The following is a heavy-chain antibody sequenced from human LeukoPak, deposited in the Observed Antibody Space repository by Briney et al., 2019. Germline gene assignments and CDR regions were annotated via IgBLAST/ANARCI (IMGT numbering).Heavy chain of an antibody. CDR1: GSSISSGGYY. V-gene: IGHV4-31*03. CDR3: ARVRDSSSWFRFDY. J-gene: IGHJ4*02. Sequence: SETLSLTCTVSGSSISSGGYYWSWVRQHPGKGLEWIGYIYYSGSTYYNPSLKSRVTISGDTSQNQFSLKLGSVTAADTAVYYCARVRDSSSWFRFDYWGQGTLVTVSS. CDR2: IYYSGST. D-gene: IGHD6-13*01.